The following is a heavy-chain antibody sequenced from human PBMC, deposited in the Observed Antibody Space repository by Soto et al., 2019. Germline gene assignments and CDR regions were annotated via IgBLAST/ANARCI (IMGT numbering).Heavy chain of an antibody. CDR3: ASSPNRGVAAAGSYYYYYYMDV. D-gene: IGHD6-13*01. CDR1: GGSISSGGYY. Sequence: SETLSLTCTVSGGSISSGGYYWSWIRQHPGKGLEWIGYIYYSGSTYYNPSLKSRVTISVDTSKNQFSLKLSSVTAADTAVYYCASSPNRGVAAAGSYYYYYYMDVWGKGTTVTVSS. J-gene: IGHJ6*03. V-gene: IGHV4-31*03. CDR2: IYYSGST.